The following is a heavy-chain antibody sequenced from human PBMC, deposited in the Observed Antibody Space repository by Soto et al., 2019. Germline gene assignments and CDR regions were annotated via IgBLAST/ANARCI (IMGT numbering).Heavy chain of an antibody. J-gene: IGHJ4*02. D-gene: IGHD1-26*01. Sequence: GASVKVSCKASGGTFSSYAISWVRQAPGQGLEWMGGIIPIFGTANYAQKFQGRVTITADESTSTAYMELSSLRSEDTAVYYCARHTISGSYYPFDYWGQGTLVTVSS. CDR3: ARHTISGSYYPFDY. V-gene: IGHV1-69*13. CDR2: IIPIFGTA. CDR1: GGTFSSYA.